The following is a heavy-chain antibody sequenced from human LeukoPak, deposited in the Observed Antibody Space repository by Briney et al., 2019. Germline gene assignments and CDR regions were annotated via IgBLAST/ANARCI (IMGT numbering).Heavy chain of an antibody. CDR1: GYTFTGYY. V-gene: IGHV1-2*02. Sequence: ASVKVSCKASGYTFTGYYMHWVRQAPGQGLEWMGWINPNSGGTNYAQRFQGRVTMTRDTSISTAYMELSRLRSDDTAVYYCARDLRSYRYVDYWGQGTLVTVSS. CDR3: ARDLRSYRYVDY. J-gene: IGHJ4*02. CDR2: INPNSGGT. D-gene: IGHD3-16*02.